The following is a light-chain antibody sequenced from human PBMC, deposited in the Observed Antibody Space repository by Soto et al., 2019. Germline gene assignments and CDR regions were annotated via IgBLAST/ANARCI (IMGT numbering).Light chain of an antibody. CDR3: QSYDSGLSGYV. CDR1: SSNIGADYD. CDR2: GDS. V-gene: IGLV1-40*01. J-gene: IGLJ1*01. Sequence: QSALTQPPSVSGAPGQRVTISCTGSSSNIGADYDVHWYQQLPGTAPKLLIYGDSNRPSGVPDRFSGSKSGTSASLAITGLQAEDEADYYCQSYDSGLSGYVFGTGTRSPS.